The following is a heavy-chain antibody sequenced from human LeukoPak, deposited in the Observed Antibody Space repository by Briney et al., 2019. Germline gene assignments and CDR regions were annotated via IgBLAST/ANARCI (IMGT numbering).Heavy chain of an antibody. CDR1: GYTFTSYG. CDR3: AITVAHSSGTLFDY. CDR2: ISAYNGNT. Sequence: GASVKVSCKASGYTFTSYGISWVRQAPGQGLEWMGWISAYNGNTNYAQKLQGRVTMTTDTSTSTAYMELRSLRSDDTAVYYCAITVAHSSGTLFDYWGQGTLVTVSS. V-gene: IGHV1-18*01. D-gene: IGHD6-19*01. J-gene: IGHJ4*02.